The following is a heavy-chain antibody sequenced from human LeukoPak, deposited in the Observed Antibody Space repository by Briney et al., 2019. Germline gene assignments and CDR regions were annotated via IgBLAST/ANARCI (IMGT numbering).Heavy chain of an antibody. CDR3: AKDRTGYSYGYFLSP. CDR2: ISDSVSGGST. V-gene: IGHV3-23*01. J-gene: IGHJ5*02. D-gene: IGHD5-18*01. Sequence: GGSLRLSCAASGFTFNNYAMTWVRQAPGKGLEWVSTISDSVSGGSTYYADSVKGRFTISRDNSKNTLYLQMDSQRAEDTAVYYCAKDRTGYSYGYFLSPWGQGTLVTVSS. CDR1: GFTFNNYA.